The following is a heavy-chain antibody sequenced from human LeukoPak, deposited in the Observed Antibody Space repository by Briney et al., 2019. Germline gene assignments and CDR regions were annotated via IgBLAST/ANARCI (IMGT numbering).Heavy chain of an antibody. D-gene: IGHD5-24*01. Sequence: PSETLSLTCTVSGGSISSSSYYWGWIRQPPGKGLEWIGYIYYSGSTNYNPSLKSRVTISVDTSKNQFSLKLSSVTAADTAVYYCAREWMATILDWGQGTLVTVSS. CDR2: IYYSGST. V-gene: IGHV4-61*01. CDR3: AREWMATILD. CDR1: GGSISSSSYY. J-gene: IGHJ4*02.